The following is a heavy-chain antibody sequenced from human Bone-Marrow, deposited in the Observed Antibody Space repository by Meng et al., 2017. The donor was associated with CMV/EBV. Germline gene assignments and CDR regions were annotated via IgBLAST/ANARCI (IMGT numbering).Heavy chain of an antibody. V-gene: IGHV4-34*01. D-gene: IGHD6-13*01. CDR3: ARDGGGYSSSYNNWFDP. Sequence: GSLRLSCAVYGGSFSGYYWSWIRQPPGKGLEWIGEINHSGSTNYNPSLKSRVTISVDTSKNQFSLKLSSVTAADTAVYYCARDGGGYSSSYNNWFDPWGQGTLVTFAS. CDR2: INHSGST. J-gene: IGHJ5*02. CDR1: GGSFSGYY.